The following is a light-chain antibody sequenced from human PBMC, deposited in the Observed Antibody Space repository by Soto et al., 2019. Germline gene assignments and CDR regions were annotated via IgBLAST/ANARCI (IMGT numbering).Light chain of an antibody. V-gene: IGLV2-8*01. Sequence: QSALTQPASVSGSPGQSITISCTGTSSDVGGYKYVSWYQHHPGQAPKLMIYEVSKRPSGVPDRFSGSKSGNTASLTVSGLQAQDEADYYCSSYARNRDVLFGGGTKLTVL. J-gene: IGLJ2*01. CDR3: SSYARNRDVL. CDR2: EVS. CDR1: SSDVGGYKY.